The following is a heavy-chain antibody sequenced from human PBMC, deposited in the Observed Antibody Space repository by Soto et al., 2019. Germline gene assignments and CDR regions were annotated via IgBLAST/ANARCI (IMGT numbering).Heavy chain of an antibody. J-gene: IGHJ3*02. CDR2: ISSSSSTI. D-gene: IGHD5-18*01. Sequence: PGGSLRLSCAASGFTFSSYSMNWVRQAPGKGLEWVSYISSSSSTIYYADSVKGRFTISRDNAKNSLYLQMNSLRDEDTAVYYCAGGEGAIQLWLRGAFDIWGQGTMVTVSS. V-gene: IGHV3-48*02. CDR1: GFTFSSYS. CDR3: AGGEGAIQLWLRGAFDI.